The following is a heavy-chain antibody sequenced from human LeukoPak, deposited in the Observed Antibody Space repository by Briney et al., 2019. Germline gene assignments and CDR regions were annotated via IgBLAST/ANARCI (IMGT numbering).Heavy chain of an antibody. Sequence: GGSLRLSCVASGISFSSHGMHWLRQAPGKGLEWVAVIAADGGVKHYADSVKGRFTLSRDNSKNTLYLQMNSLNVEDTAVYYCAREAAWGQWYFDHWGQGTPVTVSS. CDR2: IAADGGVK. CDR1: GISFSSHG. D-gene: IGHD6-19*01. CDR3: AREAAWGQWYFDH. V-gene: IGHV3-30*03. J-gene: IGHJ4*02.